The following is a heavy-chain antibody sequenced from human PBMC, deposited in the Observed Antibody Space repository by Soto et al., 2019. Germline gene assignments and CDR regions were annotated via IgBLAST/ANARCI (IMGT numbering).Heavy chain of an antibody. V-gene: IGHV3-15*01. CDR1: GISFSTAW. CDR3: TTDDPDYGLDF. CDR2: IKSKSEGGTT. Sequence: EVQLVESGGDLVKPGGSLRLSCAASGISFSTAWMNWVRQAPGKGLEWVGRIKSKSEGGTTDYVAPAKGRFTISRDDSHNTLYLQMNSLKTEDTAVYYCTTDDPDYGLDFWGQGTLVTVSS. J-gene: IGHJ4*02. D-gene: IGHD4-17*01.